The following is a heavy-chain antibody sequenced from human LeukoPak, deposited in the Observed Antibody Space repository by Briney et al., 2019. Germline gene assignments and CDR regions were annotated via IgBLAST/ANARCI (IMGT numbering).Heavy chain of an antibody. Sequence: SVKVSCKASGGTFSSYAISWVRQAPGQGLEWMGGIIPIFGTANYAQKFQGRVTITADESTSTAYMELSSLRSEDTAVYYCARDLYGSGSYYPLDYWGQGTLVTVSS. CDR3: ARDLYGSGSYYPLDY. V-gene: IGHV1-69*01. D-gene: IGHD3-10*01. CDR1: GGTFSSYA. J-gene: IGHJ4*02. CDR2: IIPIFGTA.